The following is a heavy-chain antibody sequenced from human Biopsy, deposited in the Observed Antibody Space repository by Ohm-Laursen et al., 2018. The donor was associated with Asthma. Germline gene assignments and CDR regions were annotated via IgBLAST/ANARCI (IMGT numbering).Heavy chain of an antibody. CDR1: GGSFSGYY. J-gene: IGHJ5*02. CDR3: ARAGQCSSTSCYNPGWFDP. V-gene: IGHV4-34*01. CDR2: INHSGST. Sequence: SDTLSLTCAVYGGSFSGYYWSWIRQPPGKGLEWIGEINHSGSTNCNPSLKSRVTISVDTSKNQFSLKLSSVTAADTAVYYCARAGQCSSTSCYNPGWFDPWGQGTLVTVSS. D-gene: IGHD2-2*01.